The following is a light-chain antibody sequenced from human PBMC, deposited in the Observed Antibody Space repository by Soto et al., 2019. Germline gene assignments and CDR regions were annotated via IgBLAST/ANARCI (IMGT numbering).Light chain of an antibody. CDR3: QKDNSARWT. CDR1: QSISSW. J-gene: IGKJ1*01. CDR2: KAS. V-gene: IGKV1-5*03. Sequence: DIQMTQSPSTLSSSVGDRVTITCRASQSISSWLAWYQQKPGKAPKLLIYKASSLESGVPSRFSGSGSGTEFTLTISSLQPEDVATYYCQKDNSARWTFGQVTKVDI.